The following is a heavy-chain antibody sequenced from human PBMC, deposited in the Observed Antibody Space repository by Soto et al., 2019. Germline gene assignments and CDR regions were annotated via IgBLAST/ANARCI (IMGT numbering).Heavy chain of an antibody. J-gene: IGHJ4*02. Sequence: EVYLVESGGGVVRPGGSLRLSCAASGFGFDEYGMSWVRQGPGKGLEWVSGINRHGDSTGYADSVKGRSTISRDNAQNSLYLQMNGPRAEDTALYYCARDHRWGYEYGDYGDSWGQGTLVTVSS. D-gene: IGHD4-17*01. CDR2: INRHGDST. CDR3: ARDHRWGYEYGDYGDS. V-gene: IGHV3-20*04. CDR1: GFGFDEYG.